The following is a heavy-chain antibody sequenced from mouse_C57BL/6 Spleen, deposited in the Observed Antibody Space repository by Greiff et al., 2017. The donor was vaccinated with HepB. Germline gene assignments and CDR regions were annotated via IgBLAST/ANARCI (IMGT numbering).Heavy chain of an antibody. CDR1: GYTFTSYW. V-gene: IGHV1-55*01. CDR3: ARSVHYDYERAWFAY. D-gene: IGHD2-4*01. J-gene: IGHJ3*01. Sequence: VQLQQPGAELVKPGASVKMSCKASGYTFTSYWITWVKQRPGQGLEWIGDIYPGSGSTNYNEKFKSKATLTVDTSSSTAYMQLSSLTSEDSAVYYCARSVHYDYERAWFAYWGQGTLVTVSA. CDR2: IYPGSGST.